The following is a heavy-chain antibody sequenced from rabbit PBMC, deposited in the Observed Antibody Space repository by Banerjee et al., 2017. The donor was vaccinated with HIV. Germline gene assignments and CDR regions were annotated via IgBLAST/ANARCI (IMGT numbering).Heavy chain of an antibody. CDR1: GFSFSSRYY. V-gene: IGHV1S45*01. Sequence: QEQLVESGGDLVKPGASLTLTCTASGFSFSSRYYMCWVRQAPGKGLEWIACIYTGSSGRTYYANWAKGRVTISKTSSTTVTLQMTSLTAADTATYFCARNYAGYAGAGYAMWANLWGPGTLVTVS. D-gene: IGHD4-2*01. CDR2: IYTGSSGRT. CDR3: ARNYAGYAGAGYAMWANL. J-gene: IGHJ4*01.